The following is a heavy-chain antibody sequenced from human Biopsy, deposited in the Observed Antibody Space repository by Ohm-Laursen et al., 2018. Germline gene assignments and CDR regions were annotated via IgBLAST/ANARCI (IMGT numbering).Heavy chain of an antibody. CDR3: AKPADSYGSEFYFDY. V-gene: IGHV3-48*03. CDR2: ISSSNTI. D-gene: IGHD1-14*01. J-gene: IGHJ4*02. CDR1: GFTFSNYE. Sequence: SLRLSCAASGFTFSNYEMNWVRQAPGKGLEWASYISSSNTIYYAVSVKGRFTISRDNSKNTLYLRMNSLRAEDTAVYYCAKPADSYGSEFYFDYWGQGTLVTVSS.